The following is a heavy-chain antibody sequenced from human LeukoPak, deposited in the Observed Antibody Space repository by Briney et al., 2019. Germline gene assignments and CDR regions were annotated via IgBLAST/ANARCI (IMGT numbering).Heavy chain of an antibody. J-gene: IGHJ5*02. CDR3: ARGQAGITIDWFDP. CDR1: GGSFSGYY. CDR2: INHSGST. V-gene: IGHV4-34*01. D-gene: IGHD3-3*01. Sequence: SETLSLTCAVYGGSFSGYYWSWTRQPPGKGLEWIGEINHSGSTNYNPSLKSRVTISVDTSKNQFSLKLSSVTAADTAVYYCARGQAGITIDWFDPWGQGTLVTVSS.